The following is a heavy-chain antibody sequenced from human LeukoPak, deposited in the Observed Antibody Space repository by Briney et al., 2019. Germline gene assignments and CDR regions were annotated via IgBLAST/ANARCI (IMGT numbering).Heavy chain of an antibody. CDR3: ARRNILTEGEAFDI. CDR2: IYNTRNT. D-gene: IGHD3-9*01. CDR1: GGSISSYY. V-gene: IGHV4-59*08. Sequence: SETLSLTCTVSGGSISSYYWTWIRQPPGKGLEWIGFIYNTRNTNYNPSLKSRVTISFDTSKNQFSLKLSSVTAADTAVYYCARRNILTEGEAFDIWGQGTMVTVSS. J-gene: IGHJ3*02.